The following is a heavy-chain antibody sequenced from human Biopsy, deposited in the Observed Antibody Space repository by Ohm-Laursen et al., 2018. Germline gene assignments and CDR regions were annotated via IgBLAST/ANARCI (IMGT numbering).Heavy chain of an antibody. V-gene: IGHV4-39*07. Sequence: SETLPLTCIVSGGSINRNTNLWGWIRQPPAKGLEWNGSFKYSGHTYYNPSLKSRVTISVDTSKNQFSLKVRSVTAADTAVYYCVRGVDYYDPYHYYALDVWGQGTTVTVSS. CDR3: VRGVDYYDPYHYYALDV. D-gene: IGHD3-22*01. CDR1: GGSINRNTNL. CDR2: FKYSGHT. J-gene: IGHJ6*02.